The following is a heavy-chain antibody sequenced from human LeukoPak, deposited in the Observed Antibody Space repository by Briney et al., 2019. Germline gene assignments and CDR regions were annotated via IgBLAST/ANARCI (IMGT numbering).Heavy chain of an antibody. CDR1: GYTFTSYG. J-gene: IGHJ4*02. D-gene: IGHD5-24*01. CDR2: ISAYNGYT. V-gene: IGHV1-18*01. Sequence: ASVKVSCKASGYTFTSYGISWVRQAPGQGLEWMGWISAYNGYTNYAKKLQGRVTMTTDTSTSTAYMELSSLRSDDTAVYYCARGNKQRWLQSFDYWGQGTLVTVSS. CDR3: ARGNKQRWLQSFDY.